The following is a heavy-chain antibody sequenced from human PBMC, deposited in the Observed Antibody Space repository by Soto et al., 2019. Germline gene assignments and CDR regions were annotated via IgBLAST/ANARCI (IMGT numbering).Heavy chain of an antibody. Sequence: SVKVSCKASGGPFRSFAISWVRQAPGQGLEWMGGTIPISGTPNYAQKFQGRVTITADESTSTVYMELSSLRSEDTAVYYCALGPLGYCSGGSCYYAAHWGQGTQVTVSS. V-gene: IGHV1-69*13. D-gene: IGHD2-15*01. J-gene: IGHJ4*02. CDR1: GGPFRSFA. CDR2: TIPISGTP. CDR3: ALGPLGYCSGGSCYYAAH.